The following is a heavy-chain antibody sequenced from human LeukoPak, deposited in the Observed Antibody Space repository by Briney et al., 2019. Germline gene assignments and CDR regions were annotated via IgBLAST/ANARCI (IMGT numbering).Heavy chain of an antibody. CDR1: GYSISSGYY. V-gene: IGHV4-38-2*02. CDR3: ARDGSSSGWNAPHSVVY. Sequence: SETLSLTCAVSGYSISSGYYWGWIRPPPGKGLEWIGSIYHSGSTYYNPSLKSRVTISVDTSKNQFSLKLSSVTAADTAVYYCARDGSSSGWNAPHSVVYWGQGTLVTVSS. J-gene: IGHJ4*02. CDR2: IYHSGST. D-gene: IGHD6-19*01.